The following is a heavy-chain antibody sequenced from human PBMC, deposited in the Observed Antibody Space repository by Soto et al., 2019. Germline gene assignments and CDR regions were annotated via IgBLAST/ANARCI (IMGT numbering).Heavy chain of an antibody. CDR3: ARGDYGDSIDY. CDR1: GFTFSSCG. CDR2: IWYDGSNK. D-gene: IGHD4-17*01. J-gene: IGHJ4*02. Sequence: QVQLVESGGGVVQPGRSLRLSCAASGFTFSSCGMHWVRQAPGKGLEWVAVIWYDGSNKYYADSVKGRFTISRDNSKNTLYLQMNSLRAEDTAVYYCARGDYGDSIDYWGQGTLVTVSS. V-gene: IGHV3-33*01.